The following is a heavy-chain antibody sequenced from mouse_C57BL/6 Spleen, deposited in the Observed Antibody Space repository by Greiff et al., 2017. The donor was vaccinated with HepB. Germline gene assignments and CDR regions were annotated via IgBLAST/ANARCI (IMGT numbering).Heavy chain of an antibody. CDR1: GFNIKDYY. Sequence: VQLQQSGAELVKPGASVKLSCTASGFNIKDYYMHWVKQRTEQGLEWIGRIDPEDGETKYAPKFQGKATLTADTSSNTAYLQLSSLTSEDTAVYYCAREDYDGEAMDYWGQGTSVTVSS. J-gene: IGHJ4*01. V-gene: IGHV14-2*01. CDR2: IDPEDGET. CDR3: AREDYDGEAMDY. D-gene: IGHD2-4*01.